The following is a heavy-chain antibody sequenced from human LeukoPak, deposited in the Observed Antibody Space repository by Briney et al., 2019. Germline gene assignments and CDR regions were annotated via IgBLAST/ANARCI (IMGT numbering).Heavy chain of an antibody. V-gene: IGHV3-23*01. D-gene: IGHD6-19*01. Sequence: GGSLRLSCAASGFTFSSYAMSWVRQAPGKGLEWVSAISGSGGSTYYADSVKGRFLIFRDTSKNTVDLQMNSLRVEDTAVYYCAGRRSSGWYAYWGQGTLVTVSS. CDR1: GFTFSSYA. J-gene: IGHJ4*02. CDR2: ISGSGGST. CDR3: AGRRSSGWYAY.